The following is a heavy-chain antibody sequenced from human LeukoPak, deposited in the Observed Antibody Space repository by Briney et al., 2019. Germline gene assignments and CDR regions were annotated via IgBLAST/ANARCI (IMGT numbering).Heavy chain of an antibody. V-gene: IGHV4-34*01. J-gene: IGHJ4*02. D-gene: IGHD3-10*01. CDR2: INHSGST. CDR1: GGSFSGYY. Sequence: SQTLSLTCAVYGGSFSGYYWSWIRQPPGKGLEWLGEINHSGSTNYNPSLKSRVTISVDTSKNQFSLKLSSVTAADTAVYYCARGDYGSGSFGYWGQGTLVTVSS. CDR3: ARGDYGSGSFGY.